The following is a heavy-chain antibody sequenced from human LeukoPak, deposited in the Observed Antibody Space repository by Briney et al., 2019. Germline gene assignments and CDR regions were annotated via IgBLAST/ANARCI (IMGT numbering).Heavy chain of an antibody. Sequence: SSETLSLTCTVSGGSISSGSYYWSWIRQPAGKGLEWIGRIHISGRTNSSPSLNSRVTISVETSKNQFSLNLSSVTAADTAVYYCARVVYSNYYYYMDVWGKGTTVTVSS. V-gene: IGHV4-61*02. CDR1: GGSISSGSYY. D-gene: IGHD4-11*01. CDR3: ARVVYSNYYYYMDV. CDR2: IHISGRT. J-gene: IGHJ6*03.